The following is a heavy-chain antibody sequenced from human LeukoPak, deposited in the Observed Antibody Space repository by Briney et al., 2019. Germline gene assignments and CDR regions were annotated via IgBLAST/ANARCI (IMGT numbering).Heavy chain of an antibody. CDR2: ISGGSGYT. V-gene: IGHV3-11*06. Sequence: KPGGSLRLSCAASGFTFSDYYMTWIRQGPGKGLEWFSYISGGSGYTNYADSVKGRFTISRDNAKNSLYLQMNSLRAEDTAVYYCARARAITGTTSFDYWGQGTLVTVSS. J-gene: IGHJ4*02. D-gene: IGHD1-7*01. CDR1: GFTFSDYY. CDR3: ARARAITGTTSFDY.